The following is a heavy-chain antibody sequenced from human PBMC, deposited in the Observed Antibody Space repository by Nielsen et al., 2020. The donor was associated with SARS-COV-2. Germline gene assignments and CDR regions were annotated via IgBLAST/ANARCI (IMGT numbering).Heavy chain of an antibody. CDR3: ARGDLVVVPSPILGLGPFFYYFYLDV. V-gene: IGHV4-4*02. D-gene: IGHD2-2*01. CDR1: GGSISTNAW. Sequence: SETLSLTCAVSGGSISTNAWWTWVRPAPRQGLEWIGEVYHTGGTNYNPSLKSRVTLSMDKSKRQFSLRLTSVSAADTAVYFCARGDLVVVPSPILGLGPFFYYFYLDVWGKGTTVIVSS. J-gene: IGHJ6*03. CDR2: VYHTGGT.